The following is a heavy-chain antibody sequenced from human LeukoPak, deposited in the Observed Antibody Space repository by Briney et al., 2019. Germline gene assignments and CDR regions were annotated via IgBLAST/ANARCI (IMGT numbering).Heavy chain of an antibody. CDR2: MNPNSGNT. D-gene: IGHD4-17*01. CDR3: ARGETKGDYTIYYYYYYGMDV. Sequence: ASVKVSCKASGGTFSSYAISWVRQAPGQGLEWMGWMNPNSGNTGYAQKFQGRVTMTRNTSISTAYMELSSLRSEDTAVYYCARGETKGDYTIYYYYYYGMDVWGQGTTVTVSS. CDR1: GGTFSSYA. V-gene: IGHV1-8*02. J-gene: IGHJ6*02.